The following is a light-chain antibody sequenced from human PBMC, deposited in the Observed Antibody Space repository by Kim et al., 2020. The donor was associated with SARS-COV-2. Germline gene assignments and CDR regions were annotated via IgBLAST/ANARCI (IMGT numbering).Light chain of an antibody. CDR3: QSYDDNIQV. CDR1: SGSMASND. Sequence: GRTVTISCTGSSGSMASNDVQWYQHRPGSVPTTLIYEDDQRSSGVPDRFSGSIDRSSNSASLSISGLKTEDEADYYCQSYDDNIQVFGGGTQLTVL. J-gene: IGLJ3*02. V-gene: IGLV6-57*02. CDR2: EDD.